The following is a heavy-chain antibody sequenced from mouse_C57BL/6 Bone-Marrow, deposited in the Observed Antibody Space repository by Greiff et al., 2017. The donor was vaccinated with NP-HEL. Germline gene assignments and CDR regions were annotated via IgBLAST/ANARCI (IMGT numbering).Heavy chain of an antibody. V-gene: IGHV5-12*01. Sequence: EVQLVESGGGLVQPGGSLKLSCAASGFTFSDYYMYWVRQTPEKRLEWVAYISNGGGSTYYPDTVKGRFTISRDNAKNTLYLQMSRLKSEDTAMYYCARHRLLPWYFDVWGTGTTVTVSS. D-gene: IGHD1-1*01. CDR1: GFTFSDYY. CDR3: ARHRLLPWYFDV. J-gene: IGHJ1*03. CDR2: ISNGGGST.